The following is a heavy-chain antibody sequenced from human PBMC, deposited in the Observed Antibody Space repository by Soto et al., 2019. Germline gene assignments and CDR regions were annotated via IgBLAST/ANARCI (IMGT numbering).Heavy chain of an antibody. J-gene: IGHJ4*02. Sequence: QVQLQESGPGLVKPSQTLSLTCTVSGGSISSGTYYWTWVRQRPGEGLEWIGFISHSGRTYYNPSLKSRAAISVDTWENQFSLRLSSVTAADTAVYFCARDSDYCTGGSCYGNFDFWGQGTLVTVSS. CDR2: ISHSGRT. CDR3: ARDSDYCTGGSCYGNFDF. CDR1: GGSISSGTYY. V-gene: IGHV4-31*03. D-gene: IGHD2-15*01.